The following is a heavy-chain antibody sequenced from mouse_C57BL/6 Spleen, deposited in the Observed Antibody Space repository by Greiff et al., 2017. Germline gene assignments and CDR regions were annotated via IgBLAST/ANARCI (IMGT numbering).Heavy chain of an antibody. CDR2: INPSNGGT. CDR3: ARSNYGSSYGYFDV. CDR1: GYTFTSYW. J-gene: IGHJ1*03. V-gene: IGHV1-53*01. Sequence: VQLQQSGTELVKPGASVKLSCKASGYTFTSYWMHWVKQRPGQGLEWIGNINPSNGGTNYNEKFKSKATLTVDKSSSTAYMQLSSLTSEDYAVYYCARSNYGSSYGYFDVWGTGTTVTVSS. D-gene: IGHD1-1*01.